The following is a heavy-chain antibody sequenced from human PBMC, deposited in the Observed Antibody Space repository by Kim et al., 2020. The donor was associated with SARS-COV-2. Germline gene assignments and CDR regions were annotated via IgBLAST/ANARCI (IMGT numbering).Heavy chain of an antibody. Sequence: SRKARVTISVATSKHQFSLKLSSVAAADTAVYYCARVDLISYVGLDAFDIWGQGTMVTVSS. CDR3: ARVDLISYVGLDAFDI. J-gene: IGHJ3*02. D-gene: IGHD5-18*01. V-gene: IGHV4-4*08.